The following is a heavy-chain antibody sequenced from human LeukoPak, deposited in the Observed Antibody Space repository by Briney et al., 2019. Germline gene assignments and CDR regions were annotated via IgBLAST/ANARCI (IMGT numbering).Heavy chain of an antibody. Sequence: ASETLSLTCTVSGGSISSSTFYWGWIRQSPGKGLEWIGLLNYSGTTYYNPSFKSRVSISIDRSRTQFSLKLSSVTAADTAFYYCSRYDSDTGDFDPWGQGTLVTISS. CDR2: LNYSGTT. D-gene: IGHD3-10*01. V-gene: IGHV4-39*07. CDR1: GGSISSSTFY. CDR3: SRYDSDTGDFDP. J-gene: IGHJ5*02.